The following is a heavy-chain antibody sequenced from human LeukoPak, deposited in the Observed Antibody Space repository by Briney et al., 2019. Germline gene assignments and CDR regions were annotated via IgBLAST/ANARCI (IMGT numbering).Heavy chain of an antibody. D-gene: IGHD3-10*01. J-gene: IGHJ4*02. V-gene: IGHV3-30*18. CDR3: GKHLWRDLLWFGEGYYFDY. CDR2: ISYDGSNK. CDR1: GFTFSSYG. Sequence: GGSLRLSCAASGFTFSSYGMHWVRQAPGKGLEWVAVISYDGSNKYYADSVKGRFTISRDNSKNTLYLQMDSLRAEDTAVYYCGKHLWRDLLWFGEGYYFDYWGQGTLVTVSS.